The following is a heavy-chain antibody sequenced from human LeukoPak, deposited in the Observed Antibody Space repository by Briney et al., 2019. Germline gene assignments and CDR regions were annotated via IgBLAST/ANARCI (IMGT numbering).Heavy chain of an antibody. Sequence: GGSLRLSCAASGFTFSSYEMNWVRQAPGKGLEWVSYISSSGSTIYYAGSVKGRFTISRDNAKTSLYLQMNTLRAEDTAVYYCARHLSGVTGYTYGRGIDYWGQGTLVTVSS. CDR2: ISSSGSTI. CDR1: GFTFSSYE. J-gene: IGHJ4*02. D-gene: IGHD5-18*01. V-gene: IGHV3-48*03. CDR3: ARHLSGVTGYTYGRGIDY.